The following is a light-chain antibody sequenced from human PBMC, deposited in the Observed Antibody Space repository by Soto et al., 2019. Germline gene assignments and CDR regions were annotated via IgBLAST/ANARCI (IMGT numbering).Light chain of an antibody. Sequence: EVVLTQSPGTLSSSPGERATLSCRASQSVAANYLAWYQQKRGQAPRLLIYGASSRATGIPDRFSGSGSGTDFTLTISRLEPEDFSVYYCHQYWTAPLTFGPGTKVDIK. CDR1: QSVAANY. J-gene: IGKJ3*01. V-gene: IGKV3-20*01. CDR3: HQYWTAPLT. CDR2: GAS.